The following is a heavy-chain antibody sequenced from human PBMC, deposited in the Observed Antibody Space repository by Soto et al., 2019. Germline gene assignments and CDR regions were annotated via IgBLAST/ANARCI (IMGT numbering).Heavy chain of an antibody. CDR1: GGSISSGDYY. CDR3: ARLYGYCIRNSCHGHYAMDV. D-gene: IGHD2-2*01. Sequence: SETLSLTCTVSGGSISSGDYYWSWIRQPPGKGLEWIGYIYYSGSAYYNPSLKSRVTISVDTSKNQFSLKVTSVTAADTAVYYCARLYGYCIRNSCHGHYAMDVWGQGTTVTVSS. V-gene: IGHV4-30-4*01. CDR2: IYYSGSA. J-gene: IGHJ6*02.